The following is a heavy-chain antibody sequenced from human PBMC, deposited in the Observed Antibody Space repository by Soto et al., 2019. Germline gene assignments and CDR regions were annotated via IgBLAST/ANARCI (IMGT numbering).Heavy chain of an antibody. CDR2: FDPEDGET. Sequence: VKVSCKVSGYTLTELSMHWVRQAPGKGLEWMGGFDPEDGETIYAQKFQGRVTMTEDTSTDTAYMELSSLRSEDTAVYYCATVYDSSGYSAFDIWGQGTMVTVSS. J-gene: IGHJ3*02. CDR1: GYTLTELS. CDR3: ATVYDSSGYSAFDI. V-gene: IGHV1-24*01. D-gene: IGHD3-22*01.